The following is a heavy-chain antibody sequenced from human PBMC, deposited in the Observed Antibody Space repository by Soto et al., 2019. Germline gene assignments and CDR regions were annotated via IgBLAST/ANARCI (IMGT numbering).Heavy chain of an antibody. J-gene: IGHJ6*02. Sequence: QVQLVQSGAEVKKPGSSVKVSCKASGGTFSSYAISWVRQAPGQGLEWMGGIIPIFGTANYAQKFQGRVTITANESTSTAYMELSSLRSEDTAVYYCARAGKPCISTSSYGGYGMDVWGQGTTVTVSS. CDR2: IIPIFGTA. CDR1: GGTFSSYA. V-gene: IGHV1-69*12. D-gene: IGHD2-2*01. CDR3: ARAGKPCISTSSYGGYGMDV.